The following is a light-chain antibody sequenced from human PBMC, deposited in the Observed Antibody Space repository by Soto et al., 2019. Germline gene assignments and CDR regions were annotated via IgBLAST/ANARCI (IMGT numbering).Light chain of an antibody. CDR2: DAS. CDR3: QQYYRYPWT. J-gene: IGKJ1*01. V-gene: IGKV1-5*01. CDR1: QTINSF. Sequence: DIQMTQSPSTLSASVGDRVTITCRASQTINSFLAWYQQTPGKAPKLLIYDASSLQSGVPSRFSGGASGTEFTLTISSLQPDDFATFHCQQYYRYPWTFGQGTKVEIK.